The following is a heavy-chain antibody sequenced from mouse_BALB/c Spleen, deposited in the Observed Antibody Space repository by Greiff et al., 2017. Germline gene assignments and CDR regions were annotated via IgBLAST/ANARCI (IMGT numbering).Heavy chain of an antibody. D-gene: IGHD2-4*01. Sequence: VHVKQSGPELVKPGASVKMSCKASGYTFTSYVMHWVKQKPGQGLEWIGYINPYNDGTKYNEKFKGKATLTSDKSSSTAYMELSSLTSEDSAVYYCASDDDDGVWFAYWGQGTLVTVSA. V-gene: IGHV1-14*01. CDR3: ASDDDDGVWFAY. J-gene: IGHJ3*01. CDR2: INPYNDGT. CDR1: GYTFTSYV.